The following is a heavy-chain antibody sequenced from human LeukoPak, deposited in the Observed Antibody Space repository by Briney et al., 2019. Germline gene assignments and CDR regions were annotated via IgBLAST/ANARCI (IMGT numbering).Heavy chain of an antibody. CDR1: GFTFSSYW. D-gene: IGHD6-6*01. Sequence: PGGSLRLSCAASGFTFSSYWMHWVRQAPGKGLVWVSRINSDGSSTNYADSVKGRFTISRDNAKNTLYLQMNSLRAEDTAVYYCTRDEYASSLDYWGRRTLVSVSS. J-gene: IGHJ4*02. CDR3: TRDEYASSLDY. V-gene: IGHV3-74*01. CDR2: INSDGSST.